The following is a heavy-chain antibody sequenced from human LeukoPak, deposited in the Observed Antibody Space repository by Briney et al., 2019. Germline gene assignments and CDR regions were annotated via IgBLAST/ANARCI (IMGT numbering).Heavy chain of an antibody. D-gene: IGHD2-15*01. CDR1: GYTFTRYW. Sequence: GESLKISCKASGYTFTRYWIRWARQVPGKGLEWMGIIYPGDSDTTYSPSFRGQVTISADKSSRIIYLQWSSLKASDTAMYYCAREGNTRHYMDVWGKGTTVSVS. V-gene: IGHV5-51*01. CDR2: IYPGDSDT. CDR3: AREGNTRHYMDV. J-gene: IGHJ6*03.